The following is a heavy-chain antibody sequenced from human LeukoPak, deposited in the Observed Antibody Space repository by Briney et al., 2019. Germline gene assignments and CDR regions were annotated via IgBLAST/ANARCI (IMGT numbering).Heavy chain of an antibody. CDR2: INTITGNP. J-gene: IGHJ4*02. V-gene: IGHV7-4-1*02. D-gene: IGHD3-16*01. Sequence: GASVKVSCKASGYTFATYAMNWVRQAPGQGLEWMGWINTITGNPTYAQGFTGRFVFSLDTSVSTAYLHINSLKADDTAVYYCARYNYWSYGGSFSYFGYWGQGTLVTVSS. CDR3: ARYNYWSYGGSFSYFGY. CDR1: GYTFATYA.